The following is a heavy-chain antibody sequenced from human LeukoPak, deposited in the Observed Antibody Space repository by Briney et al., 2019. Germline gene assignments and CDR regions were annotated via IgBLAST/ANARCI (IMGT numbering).Heavy chain of an antibody. J-gene: IGHJ4*02. D-gene: IGHD3-16*01. Sequence: GGSLRLSCAASGFTFSDHYMDWVRQAPGKGLEWVGRTRNKANSYTTEYAASVKGRFTISRDDSKKSLYLQMNSLKTEDTAAYYCARRGGEDWGQGTLVTVSS. CDR3: ARRGGED. CDR2: TRNKANSYTT. CDR1: GFTFSDHY. V-gene: IGHV3-72*01.